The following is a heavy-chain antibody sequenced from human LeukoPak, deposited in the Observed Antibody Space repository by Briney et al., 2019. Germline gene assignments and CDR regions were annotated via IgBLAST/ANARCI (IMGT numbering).Heavy chain of an antibody. CDR3: ARGGLRYYDSSGPYGMDV. Sequence: ASVKVSCKASGYTFTSYGISWVRQAPGQGLEWMGWISAYNGNTGYAQKLQGRVTMTTDTSTSTAYMELRSLRSDDTAVYYCARGGLRYYDSSGPYGMDVWGQGTTVTVSS. V-gene: IGHV1-18*01. CDR2: ISAYNGNT. J-gene: IGHJ6*02. CDR1: GYTFTSYG. D-gene: IGHD3-22*01.